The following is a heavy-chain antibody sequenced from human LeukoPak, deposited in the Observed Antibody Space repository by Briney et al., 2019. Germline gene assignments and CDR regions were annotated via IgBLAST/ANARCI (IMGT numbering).Heavy chain of an antibody. CDR1: GFTFSSNA. V-gene: IGHV3-30-3*01. D-gene: IGHD2-2*01. J-gene: IGHJ4*02. CDR3: ASGYCGRTTCSPPFDY. CDR2: ISYDGSNK. Sequence: HPGGSLRLSCAASGFTFSSNAMPWVRQAPGKGLEWVAVISYDGSNKYYADYVKGRFTISRDNSKNTLYLEMNSLRAEDTAVYYCASGYCGRTTCSPPFDYWGQGTLVTVSS.